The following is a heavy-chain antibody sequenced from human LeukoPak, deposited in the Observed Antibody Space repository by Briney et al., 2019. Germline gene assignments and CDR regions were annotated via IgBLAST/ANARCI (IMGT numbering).Heavy chain of an antibody. Sequence: GGSLRLSCAASGFTFSSYGMHWVRQAPGKGLEWVAVIWYDGSNKYYADSVKGRFTISRDNSKNTLYLQMNSLRAEDTAVYYCARNMREKGAWFGELSFHYYYYGMDVWGQGTTVTVSS. CDR1: GFTFSSYG. D-gene: IGHD3-10*01. J-gene: IGHJ6*02. CDR2: IWYDGSNK. V-gene: IGHV3-33*01. CDR3: ARNMREKGAWFGELSFHYYYYGMDV.